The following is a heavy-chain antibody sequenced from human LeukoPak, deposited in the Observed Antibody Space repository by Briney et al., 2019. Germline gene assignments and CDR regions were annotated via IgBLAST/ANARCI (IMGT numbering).Heavy chain of an antibody. V-gene: IGHV3-7*01. CDR3: ARDPTAVSNQPQYYFDF. D-gene: IGHD4-17*01. J-gene: IGHJ4*02. Sequence: GGSLRLSCAASGFTFSSYWMSWVRQAPGKGLEWVAYIKQDGSEKDYVDSVKGRFTISRDNAKNSLYLQMNSLRAEDTAVYYCARDPTAVSNQPQYYFDFWGQGTLVTVSS. CDR1: GFTFSSYW. CDR2: IKQDGSEK.